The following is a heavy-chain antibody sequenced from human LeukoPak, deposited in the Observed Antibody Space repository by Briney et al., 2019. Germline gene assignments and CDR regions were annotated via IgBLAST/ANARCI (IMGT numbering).Heavy chain of an antibody. CDR2: MNPNSGNT. J-gene: IGHJ3*02. CDR1: GYTFTSYD. V-gene: IGHV1-8*01. Sequence: GASVKVSCKASGYTFTSYDINWVRQATGQGLEWMGWMNPNSGNTGYAQKFQGRVTMTRNTSISTAYMELSSLRSEDTAVYYCARNLGMTTVVKERSDIWGQGTMVTVSS. CDR3: ARNLGMTTVVKERSDI. D-gene: IGHD4-23*01.